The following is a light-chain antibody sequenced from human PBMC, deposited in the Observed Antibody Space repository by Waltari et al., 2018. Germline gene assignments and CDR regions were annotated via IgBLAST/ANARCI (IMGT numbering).Light chain of an antibody. V-gene: IGKV1-39*01. CDR1: QRVSGY. J-gene: IGKJ1*01. Sequence: DIQMTPPPSPLPASVGDGVTITCRTSQRVSGYLNWYQQKPGQAPKLLVYAASSLQSGVPSRFSGIRSEKDVTLYSTSLPADDVALYGGRQHESVFGQFGHGPTVDVK. CDR3: RQHESVFGQ. CDR2: AAS.